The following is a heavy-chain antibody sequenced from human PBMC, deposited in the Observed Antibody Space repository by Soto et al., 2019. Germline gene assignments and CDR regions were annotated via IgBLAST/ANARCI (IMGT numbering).Heavy chain of an antibody. CDR2: FYNNENP. V-gene: IGHV4-39*07. CDR1: GGSINSRSYS. CDR3: ARANRPITMTYLNWFDP. Sequence: SETLSLTCSVSGGSINSRSYSWGWIRQPPGKGLEWIGTFYNNENPNYNPSLKSRVTISVDTSKNQFSLRLTSVTAADTAVYYCARANRPITMTYLNWFDPWGQGTLVTVSS. D-gene: IGHD3-22*01. J-gene: IGHJ5*02.